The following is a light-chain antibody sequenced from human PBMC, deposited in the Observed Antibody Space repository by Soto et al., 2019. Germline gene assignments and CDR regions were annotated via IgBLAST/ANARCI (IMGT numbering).Light chain of an antibody. CDR1: SSDVGGYNY. CDR3: SSYTSSPLYV. J-gene: IGLJ1*01. Sequence: QSALTQPASVSGSPGQSITISCTGTSSDVGGYNYVSWYQQHPGKAPKLMIYDVSNRPSGVSNRFSGSKSGNTASLTISGLHAEDEADYYCSSYTSSPLYVFGPGTKVTVL. V-gene: IGLV2-14*01. CDR2: DVS.